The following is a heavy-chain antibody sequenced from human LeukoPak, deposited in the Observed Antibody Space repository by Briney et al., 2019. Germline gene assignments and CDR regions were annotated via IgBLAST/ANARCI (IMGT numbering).Heavy chain of an antibody. J-gene: IGHJ4*02. D-gene: IGHD6-13*01. CDR3: ARRTAAAGPFDY. CDR2: IIPIFGTA. CDR1: GYTFTSYD. Sequence: SVKVSCKASGYTFTSYDINWVRRAPGQGLEWMGGIIPIFGTANYAQKFQGRVTITTDESTSTAYMELSSLRSEDTAVYYCARRTAAAGPFDYWGQGTLVTVSS. V-gene: IGHV1-69*05.